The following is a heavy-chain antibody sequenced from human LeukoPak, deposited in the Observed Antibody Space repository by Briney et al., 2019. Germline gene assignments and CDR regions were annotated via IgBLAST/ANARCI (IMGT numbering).Heavy chain of an antibody. J-gene: IGHJ4*02. Sequence: PGGSLRLSCAASGFTVSTNYMSWVRQAPGKGLEWVSVIYSGGSTYYADSVKGRFTISRDNSKNTVYLQMNSLRAEDTAVYYCASVWFGELAFDYWGQGALLTVSS. V-gene: IGHV3-66*01. CDR2: IYSGGST. CDR3: ASVWFGELAFDY. CDR1: GFTVSTNY. D-gene: IGHD3-10*01.